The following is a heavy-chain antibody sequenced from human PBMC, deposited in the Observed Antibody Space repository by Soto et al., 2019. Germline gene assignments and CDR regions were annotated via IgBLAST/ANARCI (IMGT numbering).Heavy chain of an antibody. CDR1: GFTFSDYY. J-gene: IGHJ4*02. V-gene: IGHV3-11*05. D-gene: IGHD6-13*01. Sequence: VQLVESGGGLVKPGGSLRLSCAVSGFTFSDYYMTWIRQAPGKGLEWVSDISSSTSHTNYADSVKGRFTISRDNAKNSLFLQRTSLRAEDTAVYSCARGRGAAADYFDFWGQGTLVTVSS. CDR3: ARGRGAAADYFDF. CDR2: ISSSTSHT.